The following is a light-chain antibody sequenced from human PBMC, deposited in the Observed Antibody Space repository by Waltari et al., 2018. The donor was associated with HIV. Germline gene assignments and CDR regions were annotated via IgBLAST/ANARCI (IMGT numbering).Light chain of an antibody. J-gene: IGLJ3*02. CDR1: SSNIGRDP. V-gene: IGLV1-44*01. CDR2: NNN. CDR3: AAWEGSLNGWV. Sequence: QSVLTQPPSASGTPGQRVTISCSGGSSNIGRDPVNWYQHLPGTAPKPLTYNNNRRPSGVPDRFSGSKSGTSASLAISGLQAEDDADYCCAAWEGSLNGWVFGGGTKLTVL.